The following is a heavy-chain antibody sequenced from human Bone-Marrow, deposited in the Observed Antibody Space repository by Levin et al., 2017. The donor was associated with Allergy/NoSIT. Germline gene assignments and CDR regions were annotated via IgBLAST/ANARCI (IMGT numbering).Heavy chain of an antibody. CDR3: ARVNDRWPTGPIDT. V-gene: IGHV2-70*13. D-gene: IGHD5-24*01. CDR2: IDWDGDK. CDR1: GLSFTTTEMC. Sequence: ESGPTLVKPTQTLTLTCTFSGLSFTTTEMCVTWIRQSPGKALEWLALIDWDGDKYYNRSLKTRLTISKDTSKNEVVLTMTNMDPVDTATYYCARVNDRWPTGPIDTWGQGTLVTVSS. J-gene: IGHJ5*02.